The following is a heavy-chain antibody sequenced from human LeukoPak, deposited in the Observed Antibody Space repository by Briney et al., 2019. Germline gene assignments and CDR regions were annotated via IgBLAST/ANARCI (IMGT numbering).Heavy chain of an antibody. Sequence: GGSLRLSCAASGFTVSSNYMSWVRQAPGKGLEWVSVIYSGGSTYYADSVKGRFTISRDNSKNTLYLQMNSLRAEDAAVYYCATQAAGDAFDIWGQGTMVAVSS. CDR2: IYSGGST. CDR1: GFTVSSNY. CDR3: ATQAAGDAFDI. D-gene: IGHD6-13*01. V-gene: IGHV3-66*01. J-gene: IGHJ3*02.